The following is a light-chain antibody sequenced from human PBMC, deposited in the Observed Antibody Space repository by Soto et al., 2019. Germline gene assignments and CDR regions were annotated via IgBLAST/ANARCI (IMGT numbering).Light chain of an antibody. CDR3: QPYYTLWT. J-gene: IGKJ1*01. V-gene: IGKV3-15*01. CDR1: QSVGSN. CDR2: GAS. Sequence: RTQSQGTRAVSRGGVATGGCRTSQSVGSNLAWYQQKPGQAPRLLIYGASTRATGIPARFSGSGSATEFTLPITRLHSVAFPVYYCQPYYTLWTFAQGTKVDIK.